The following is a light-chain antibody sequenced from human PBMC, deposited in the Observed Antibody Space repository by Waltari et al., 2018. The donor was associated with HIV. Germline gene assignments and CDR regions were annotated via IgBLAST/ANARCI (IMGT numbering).Light chain of an antibody. V-gene: IGLV2-8*01. CDR1: SSDVGSSKY. J-gene: IGLJ3*02. CDR2: DVT. Sequence: QSALPQPPSASGSPGQSVTIPCTRTSSDVGSSKYVSWYQQHPGKAPKLMIYDVTKWPSGVPDRCSGSKSGNTASLTVSGLQAEDEADYYCSSYGGGNTVLFGGGTRLTVL. CDR3: SSYGGGNTVL.